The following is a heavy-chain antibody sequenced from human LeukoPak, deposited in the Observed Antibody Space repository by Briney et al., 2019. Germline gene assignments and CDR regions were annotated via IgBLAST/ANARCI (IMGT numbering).Heavy chain of an antibody. V-gene: IGHV3-33*06. J-gene: IGHJ4*02. CDR3: AKGQFMYSSGWFYFDY. D-gene: IGHD6-19*01. Sequence: GRSLRLSCAASGFTFSSYGMHWVRQAPGKGLEWVAVIWYDGSNKYYADSVKGRFTISRDNSKNTLYLQMNSLRAEDTAVYYCAKGQFMYSSGWFYFDYWGQGTLVTVPS. CDR1: GFTFSSYG. CDR2: IWYDGSNK.